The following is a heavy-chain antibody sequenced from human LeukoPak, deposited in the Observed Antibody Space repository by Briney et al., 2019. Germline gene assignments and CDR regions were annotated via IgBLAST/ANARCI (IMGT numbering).Heavy chain of an antibody. Sequence: SGGSLRLSCAASKFTFRTYSMNWVRQAPGKGLEWVSCISSSSSYIYYADSVKGRFTISRDNAKNSLYLQMNSLRAEDTAVYYCARVWSDRNSGLYYYYMDVWGKGTTVTVSS. V-gene: IGHV3-21*01. J-gene: IGHJ6*03. CDR3: ARVWSDRNSGLYYYYMDV. CDR2: ISSSSSYI. CDR1: KFTFRTYS. D-gene: IGHD3-3*01.